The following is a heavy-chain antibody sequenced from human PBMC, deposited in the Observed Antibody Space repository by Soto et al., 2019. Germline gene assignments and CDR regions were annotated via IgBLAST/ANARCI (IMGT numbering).Heavy chain of an antibody. CDR3: ARDRSRDIVVVPAAPDY. V-gene: IGHV3-30-3*01. Sequence: GGSLRLSCAASGFTFSSYAMHWVRQAPGKGLEWVAVISYDGSNKYYADSVKGRFTISRDNSKNTLYLQMNSLRAEDTAVYYCARDRSRDIVVVPAAPDYWGQGTLVTVSS. CDR1: GFTFSSYA. J-gene: IGHJ4*02. D-gene: IGHD2-2*01. CDR2: ISYDGSNK.